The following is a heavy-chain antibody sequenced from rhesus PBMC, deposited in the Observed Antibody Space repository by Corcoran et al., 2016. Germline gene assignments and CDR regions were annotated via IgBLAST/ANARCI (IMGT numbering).Heavy chain of an antibody. CDR2: IKNKAEGGAT. J-gene: IGHJ5-1*01. V-gene: IGHV3-16*01. CDR3: TRYDCCSNYAPHDV. Sequence: EVQLVESGGGLVQPGGSLRLSCAASGFTFSDYWMHWVRQAPGKGLEWIGFIKNKAEGGATAYGESVKGRFTISRDDSKNTLYLQMNSLKTEDTAVYYCTRYDCCSNYAPHDVWGPGVLVTVSS. CDR1: GFTFSDYW. D-gene: IGHD4-29*01.